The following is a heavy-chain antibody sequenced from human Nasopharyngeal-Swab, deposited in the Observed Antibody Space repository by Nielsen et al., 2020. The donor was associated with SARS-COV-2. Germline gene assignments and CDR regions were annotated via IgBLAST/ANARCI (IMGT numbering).Heavy chain of an antibody. J-gene: IGHJ6*02. Sequence: WIRQPPGKGLEWVSSISSSSSYIYYADSVEGRFTISRDNAKNSLYLQMNSLRAEDTAVYYCASVLVVPAAIINWPYGMDVWGQGTTVTVSS. V-gene: IGHV3-21*01. CDR2: ISSSSSYI. D-gene: IGHD2-2*01. CDR3: ASVLVVPAAIINWPYGMDV.